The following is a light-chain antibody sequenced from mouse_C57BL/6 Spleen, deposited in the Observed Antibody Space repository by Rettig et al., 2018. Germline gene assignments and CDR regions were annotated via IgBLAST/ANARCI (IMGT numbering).Light chain of an antibody. Sequence: DIVMTQSPATLSVTPGDRVSLSCRASQSISDYLHWYQQKSHESPRLLIKYASQSLSGIPSRFSGSGSGSDFTLSINSVEPEDVGVYYCQNGHSFPWTFGGGTKLEIK. CDR3: QNGHSFPWT. CDR2: YAS. J-gene: IGKJ1*01. V-gene: IGKV5-39*01. CDR1: QSISDY.